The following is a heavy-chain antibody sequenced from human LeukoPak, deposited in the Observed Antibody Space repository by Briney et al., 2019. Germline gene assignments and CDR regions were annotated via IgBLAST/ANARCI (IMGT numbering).Heavy chain of an antibody. V-gene: IGHV5-51*01. CDR1: GYSFTSYW. D-gene: IGHD3-3*01. CDR3: ARGYDFWSGYYDYYFDY. Sequence: GESLKISCKGSGYSFTSYWIGWVRQMPGKGLEWMGIIYPGDSDTRYSPSFQGQVTISADKSISTAYLQWSSLKASDTAMYYCARGYDFWSGYYDYYFDYWGQGTLVTVFS. CDR2: IYPGDSDT. J-gene: IGHJ4*02.